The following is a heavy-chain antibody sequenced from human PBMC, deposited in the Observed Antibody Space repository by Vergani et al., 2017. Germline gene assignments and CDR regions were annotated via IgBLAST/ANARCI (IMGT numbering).Heavy chain of an antibody. CDR2: IYYSGST. CDR3: ARGQFGYSSSWYLRY. Sequence: QVQLQESGPGLVKPSQTLSLTCTVSGGSISSGGYYWSWIRQHPGKGLEWIGYIYYSGSTYYNPSLKSRVTISVDTSKNQFSLKLSSVTAADTAVYYCARGQFGYSSSWYLRYWGQGTLVTVSS. J-gene: IGHJ4*02. CDR1: GGSISSGGYY. D-gene: IGHD6-13*01. V-gene: IGHV4-31*03.